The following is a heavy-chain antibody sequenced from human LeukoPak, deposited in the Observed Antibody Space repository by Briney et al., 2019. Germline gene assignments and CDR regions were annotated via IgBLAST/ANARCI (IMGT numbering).Heavy chain of an antibody. CDR1: GGSISSYY. D-gene: IGHD1-26*01. J-gene: IGHJ4*02. Sequence: SETLSLTCTVSGGSISSYYWSWIRQPPGKGLEWIGYIYSSGSTNYKPSLKSRVTISVDTSKNQFSLKLSSVTPADTAVYYSARSGSYHGSGDYWGQGTLVTVSS. CDR2: IYSSGST. V-gene: IGHV4-59*01. CDR3: ARSGSYHGSGDY.